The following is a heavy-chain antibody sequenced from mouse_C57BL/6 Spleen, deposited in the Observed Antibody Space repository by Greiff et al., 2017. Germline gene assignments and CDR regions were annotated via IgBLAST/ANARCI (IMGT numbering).Heavy chain of an antibody. J-gene: IGHJ2*01. CDR1: GYTFTEYT. V-gene: IGHV1-62-2*01. CDR3: ARHEGGGSFFDY. CDR2: FYPGSGSI. Sequence: VKLMESGAELVKPGASVKLSCKASGYTFTEYTIHWVKQRSGQGLEWIGWFYPGSGSIKYNEKFKDKATLTADKSSSTVYMELSRLTSEDSAVYFCARHEGGGSFFDYWGQGTTLTVSS.